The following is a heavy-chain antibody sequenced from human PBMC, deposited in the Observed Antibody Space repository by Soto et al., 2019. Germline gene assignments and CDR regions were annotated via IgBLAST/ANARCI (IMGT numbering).Heavy chain of an antibody. Sequence: PGGSLRLSCIGSGFSFEDYSMNWVRQAPGKGLEWVGLIRRRAHGGTTEYVASVEGRFTMSRDDSKSIAYLQMNSLKSEDTGVYYCTRISSAAHSYYFYYMDVWGKGTTVTVSS. V-gene: IGHV3-49*04. D-gene: IGHD3-16*01. CDR1: GFSFEDYS. J-gene: IGHJ6*03. CDR2: IRRRAHGGTT. CDR3: TRISSAAHSYYFYYMDV.